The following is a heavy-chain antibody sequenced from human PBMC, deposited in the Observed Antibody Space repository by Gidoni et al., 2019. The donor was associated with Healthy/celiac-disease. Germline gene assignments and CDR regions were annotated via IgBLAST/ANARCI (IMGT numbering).Heavy chain of an antibody. V-gene: IGHV4-39*01. CDR2: IYSGGIT. CDR1: GCSISSSGDY. J-gene: IGHJ5*02. Sequence: QLQLQESGPGLVKPSETLSLKCIVSGCSISSSGDYWGWIRQPSGKGLEWIGTIYSGGITYYNESLKSRVTISVDSSDNQFSLRLTSVIAADTAVYYCARHQIAVAAGNWFDPWGQGTLVTVSS. D-gene: IGHD6-19*01. CDR3: ARHQIAVAAGNWFDP.